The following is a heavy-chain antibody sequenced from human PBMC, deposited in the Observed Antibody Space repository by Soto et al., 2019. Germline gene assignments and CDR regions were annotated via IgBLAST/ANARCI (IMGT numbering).Heavy chain of an antibody. CDR2: ISYDGSNK. V-gene: IGHV3-30*18. CDR1: GFTFSSYG. CDR3: VKDRAQVLAAAGTWYYYYYGMDV. J-gene: IGHJ6*02. Sequence: QVQLVESGGGVVQPGRSLRLSCAASGFTFSSYGMHWVRQAPGKGLEWVAVISYDGSNKYYADSVKGRFTISRDNSKNTLYLQMNSLRAEDTAVYYCVKDRAQVLAAAGTWYYYYYGMDVWGQGTTVTVSS. D-gene: IGHD6-13*01.